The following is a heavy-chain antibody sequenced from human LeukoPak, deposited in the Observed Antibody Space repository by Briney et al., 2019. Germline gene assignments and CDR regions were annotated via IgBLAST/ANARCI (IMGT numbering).Heavy chain of an antibody. CDR3: ATDRQSLLDY. CDR1: GDSMSSGTDG. Sequence: PSETLSLTCTVSGDSMSSGTDGWNWIRQPAGRGLEWIVRMYTSGSTNYNPSLSSRATISVDTSDTQIPLTLTAATAADTAVYYCATDRQSLLDYWGQGTLVTVSS. J-gene: IGHJ4*02. D-gene: IGHD4-11*01. CDR2: MYTSGST. V-gene: IGHV4-61*02.